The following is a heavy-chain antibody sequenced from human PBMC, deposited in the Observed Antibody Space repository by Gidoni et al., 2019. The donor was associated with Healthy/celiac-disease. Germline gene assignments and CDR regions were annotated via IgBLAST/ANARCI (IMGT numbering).Heavy chain of an antibody. CDR2: IYYSGST. J-gene: IGHJ2*01. CDR3: ARRGTARYFDL. D-gene: IGHD1-7*01. Sequence: QVQLQESGPGLVKLSETLSLTCTVSGGSISSYYWSWIRQPPGKGLEWIGYIYYSGSTNYNPSLKSRVTISVDTSKNQFSLKLSSVTAADTAVYYCARRGTARYFDLWGRGTLVTVSS. V-gene: IGHV4-59*01. CDR1: GGSISSYY.